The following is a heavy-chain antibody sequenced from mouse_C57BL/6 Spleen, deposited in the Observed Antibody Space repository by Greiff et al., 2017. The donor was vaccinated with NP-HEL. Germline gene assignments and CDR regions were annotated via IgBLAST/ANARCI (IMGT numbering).Heavy chain of an antibody. CDR1: GYTFTDYN. CDR3: ARGGYYGSRDYFDY. Sequence: EVQLQQSGPELVKPGASVKMSCKASGYTFTDYNMHWVKQSHGKSLEWIGYINPNNGGTSYNQKFKGKATLTVNKSSSTAYMELRSLTSEDSAVYYCARGGYYGSRDYFDYWGQGTTLTVSS. J-gene: IGHJ2*01. D-gene: IGHD1-1*01. CDR2: INPNNGGT. V-gene: IGHV1-22*01.